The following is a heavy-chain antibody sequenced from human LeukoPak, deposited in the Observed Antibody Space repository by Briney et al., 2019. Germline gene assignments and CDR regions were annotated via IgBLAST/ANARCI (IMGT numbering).Heavy chain of an antibody. Sequence: PGGSLRLSCAASGFTFSSYAMSWVRQAPGKGLEWVSAISGSGGSTYYADSVKGRFTISRDNSKNTLYLQMNSLRAEDTAVYYCAKDRFYGDYVGYFDYWGQGTLVTVSS. V-gene: IGHV3-23*01. CDR2: ISGSGGST. CDR1: GFTFSSYA. D-gene: IGHD4-17*01. J-gene: IGHJ4*02. CDR3: AKDRFYGDYVGYFDY.